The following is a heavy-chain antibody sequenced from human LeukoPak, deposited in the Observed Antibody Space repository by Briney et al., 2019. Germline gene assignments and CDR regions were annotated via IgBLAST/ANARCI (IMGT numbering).Heavy chain of an antibody. CDR3: ATDSTVVRYFDY. J-gene: IGHJ4*02. CDR2: FDPEDGET. V-gene: IGHV1-24*01. CDR1: GYTLTELS. D-gene: IGHD4-23*01. Sequence: GASVKVSCKGSGYTLTELSMHWVRQAPGKGLEWMGGFDPEDGETIYAQKFQGRVTMTEDTSTDTAYMELSSLRSEDTAVYYCATDSTVVRYFDYWGQGTLVTVSS.